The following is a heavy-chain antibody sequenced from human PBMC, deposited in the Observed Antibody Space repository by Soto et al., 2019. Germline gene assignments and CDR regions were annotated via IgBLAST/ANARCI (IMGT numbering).Heavy chain of an antibody. CDR2: ITFTGGST. CDR3: GGSTGYYAGKLDY. Sequence: EVQLLESGGDLVQPGGSLRLSCAASGFTFSSYAMAWVRQAPGKGLEWVSTITFTGGSTYYADSVKGRFTISRDNSKNTLYLQMNSLRAEDTAVYYCGGSTGYYAGKLDYWGQGTLVTVSS. D-gene: IGHD6-19*01. V-gene: IGHV3-23*01. J-gene: IGHJ4*02. CDR1: GFTFSSYA.